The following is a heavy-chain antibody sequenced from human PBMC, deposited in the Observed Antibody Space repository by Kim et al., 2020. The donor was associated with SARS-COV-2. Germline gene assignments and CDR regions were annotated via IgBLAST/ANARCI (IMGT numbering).Heavy chain of an antibody. V-gene: IGHV7-4-1*02. J-gene: IGHJ6*02. D-gene: IGHD5-18*01. CDR2: INTDTGNP. CDR3: ADTSVGPRLMDV. Sequence: ASVKVSCKASRDRFTSYALNWVRQAPGQGLEWMGWINTDTGNPTYVQGLTGRFVFSLDTSFRTAYLHISDLKAEDSAVYYCADTSVGPRLMDVWGQGTTVIVSS. CDR1: RDRFTSYA.